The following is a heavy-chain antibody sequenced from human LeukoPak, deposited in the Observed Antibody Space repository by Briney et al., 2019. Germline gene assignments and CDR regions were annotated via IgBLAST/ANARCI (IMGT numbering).Heavy chain of an antibody. D-gene: IGHD2-2*01. CDR3: ARDNIVVVPAAAEPYYYYYGMDV. J-gene: IGHJ6*02. CDR1: GFTFSTYA. V-gene: IGHV4-59*01. CDR2: IYYSGST. Sequence: GSLRLSCAASGFTFSTYAMSWIRQPPGKGLEWIGYIYYSGSTNYNPSLKSRVTISVDTSKNQFSLKLSSVTAADTAVYYCARDNIVVVPAAAEPYYYYYGMDVWGQGTTVTVSS.